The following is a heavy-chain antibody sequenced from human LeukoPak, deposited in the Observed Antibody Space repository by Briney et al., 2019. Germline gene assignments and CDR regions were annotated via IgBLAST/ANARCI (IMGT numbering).Heavy chain of an antibody. CDR3: ARRPRIQLCCSFDY. CDR1: GGSFSGYY. D-gene: IGHD5-18*01. Sequence: SETLSLTCAVYGGSFSGYYWSWIRQPPGKGLEWIGEINHSGSTNYNPSLKSRVTISVDTSKNQFSLKLSSVTAADTAVYYGARRPRIQLCCSFDYLGPGTLVTVSS. V-gene: IGHV4-34*01. CDR2: INHSGST. J-gene: IGHJ4*02.